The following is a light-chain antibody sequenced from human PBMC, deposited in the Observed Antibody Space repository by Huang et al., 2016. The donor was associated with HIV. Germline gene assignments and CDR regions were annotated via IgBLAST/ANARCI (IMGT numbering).Light chain of an antibody. J-gene: IGKJ2*01. CDR3: QQSYSLPQT. V-gene: IGKV1-39*01. CDR1: QRITSY. CDR2: GAS. Sequence: DIQMTQSPYSLSASVGDRVTITCRAGQRITSYLNWYHQKPGKAPELLIYGASTLHAVGPSSFSGSGSGTHFTLTITPLQPEDSGIYYCQQSYSLPQTFGQGTKLEI.